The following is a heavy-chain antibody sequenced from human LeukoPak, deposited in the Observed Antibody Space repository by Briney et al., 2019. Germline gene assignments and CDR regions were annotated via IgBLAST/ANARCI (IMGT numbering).Heavy chain of an antibody. CDR2: FDPEDGET. Sequence: ASVKVSCKVSGYTLTELSMHWVRQAPAKGLEWMGGFDPEDGETIYAQKFQGRVTMTEDTSTDTAYMELSSLRSEDTAVYYCATPRNTYDFWSGYTYWGQGTLVTVSS. J-gene: IGHJ4*02. V-gene: IGHV1-24*01. CDR1: GYTLTELS. CDR3: ATPRNTYDFWSGYTY. D-gene: IGHD3-3*01.